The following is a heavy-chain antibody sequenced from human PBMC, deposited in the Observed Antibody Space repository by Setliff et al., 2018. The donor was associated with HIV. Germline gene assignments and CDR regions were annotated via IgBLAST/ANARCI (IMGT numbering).Heavy chain of an antibody. CDR2: ISYDGNNK. V-gene: IGHV3-30*04. J-gene: IGHJ4*02. CDR3: ARVRLYSSALDY. Sequence: PGGSLRLSCAASGFTFNNYAIHWVRQAPGKGLEWVAIISYDGNNKYYADSVKGRFTISRDNSKNTLYLQMNSLRAEDTAVYYCARVRLYSSALDYWGQGTLVTVSS. CDR1: GFTFNNYA. D-gene: IGHD3-22*01.